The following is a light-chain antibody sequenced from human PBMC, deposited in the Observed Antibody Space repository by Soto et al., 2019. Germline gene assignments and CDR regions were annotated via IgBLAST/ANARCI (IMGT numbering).Light chain of an antibody. Sequence: DIPMTRSPSTLSASVGDRVTITCRASQSISTWLAWYQQKPGKAPKLLIYKASSLEGGVPSRFSGSGSGTEFNITVSSLQPDDFATYYCQQYNTYPLTFGGGTTVEIK. CDR3: QQYNTYPLT. V-gene: IGKV1-5*03. J-gene: IGKJ4*01. CDR2: KAS. CDR1: QSISTW.